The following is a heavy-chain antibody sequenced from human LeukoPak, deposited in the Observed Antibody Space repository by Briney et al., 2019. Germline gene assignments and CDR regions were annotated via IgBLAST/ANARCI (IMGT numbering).Heavy chain of an antibody. D-gene: IGHD3-3*01. CDR3: ARGPRVTIFGVVLDLKNNWFDP. V-gene: IGHV1-46*03. CDR1: GYTFTSYY. Sequence: ASVKVSCKASGYTFTSYYMHWVRQAPGLGLEWMGIINPSGGSTSYAQKFQGRVTMTRDTSTSTVYMELSSLRSEDTAVYYCARGPRVTIFGVVLDLKNNWFDPWGQGTLVTVSS. CDR2: INPSGGST. J-gene: IGHJ5*02.